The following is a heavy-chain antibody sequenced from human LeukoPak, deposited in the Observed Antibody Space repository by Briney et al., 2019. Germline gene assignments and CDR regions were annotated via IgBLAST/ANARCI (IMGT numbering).Heavy chain of an antibody. CDR1: GGSLSSYY. CDR2: IYYSGST. Sequence: SEALSLTCTVSGGSLSSYYWSWIRQPPGKGLEWIGYIYYSGSTNYSPSLKSRVTISVDTSKNQFSLKLSSVTAADTAVYYCARGVRGQQLVYYYYYYMDVWGKGTTVTVSS. V-gene: IGHV4-59*01. D-gene: IGHD6-13*01. J-gene: IGHJ6*03. CDR3: ARGVRGQQLVYYYYYYMDV.